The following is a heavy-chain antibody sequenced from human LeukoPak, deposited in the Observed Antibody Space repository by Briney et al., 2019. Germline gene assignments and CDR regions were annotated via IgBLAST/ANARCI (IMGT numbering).Heavy chain of an antibody. CDR2: ISSSGSTI. Sequence: PGGSLRLSXAASGFTFSDYYMSWIRQAPEKGLEWVSYISSSGSTIYYADSVKGRFTISRDNAKNSLYLQMNSLRAEDTAVYYCAIVVLPAAIIDAFDIWGQGTMVTVSS. V-gene: IGHV3-11*04. D-gene: IGHD2-2*01. J-gene: IGHJ3*02. CDR1: GFTFSDYY. CDR3: AIVVLPAAIIDAFDI.